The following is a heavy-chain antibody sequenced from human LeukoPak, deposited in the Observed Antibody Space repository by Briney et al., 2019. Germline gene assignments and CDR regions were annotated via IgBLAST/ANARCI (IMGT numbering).Heavy chain of an antibody. J-gene: IGHJ4*02. CDR2: IRGRDYGATT. V-gene: IGHV3-49*03. CDR1: GFTFGDFA. Sequence: GRCLRLSCTASGFTFGDFAMSWFREAQGKGLEWVGLIRGRDYGATTDYAASVKVRFTISRDDSKSIAYLQMNNLKTEDTAVYYCSRGRRSPDYWGQGTLVTVSS. D-gene: IGHD3-10*01. CDR3: SRGRRSPDY.